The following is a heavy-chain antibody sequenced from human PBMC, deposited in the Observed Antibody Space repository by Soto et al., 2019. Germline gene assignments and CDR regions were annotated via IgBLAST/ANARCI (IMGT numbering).Heavy chain of an antibody. Sequence: ASVKVSCKASGYTFTGYYMHWVRQAPGQWLEWMGWINPNSGGTNYAQKFQGWVTMTRDTSISTAYMELSRLRSDDTAVYYCARDYDILTGYYTPVSFDYWGQGTLVTVSS. CDR1: GYTFTGYY. CDR2: INPNSGGT. CDR3: ARDYDILTGYYTPVSFDY. D-gene: IGHD3-9*01. V-gene: IGHV1-2*04. J-gene: IGHJ4*02.